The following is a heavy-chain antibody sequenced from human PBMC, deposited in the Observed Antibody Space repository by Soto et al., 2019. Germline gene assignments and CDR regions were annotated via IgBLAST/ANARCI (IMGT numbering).Heavy chain of an antibody. CDR2: IFSTDEK. V-gene: IGHV2-26*01. D-gene: IGHD3-16*02. CDR1: GFSLSNARMG. CDR3: ARMGIMITFGGVIVPDAFDI. Sequence: QVTLKESGPVLVKPTETLTLTCTVSGFSLSNARMGVSWIRQPPGKALEWLAHIFSTDEKSYSTSLKSRLTISKATSKSQVVLTMTNMDPVDTATYYCARMGIMITFGGVIVPDAFDIWGHGTMVTVSS. J-gene: IGHJ3*02.